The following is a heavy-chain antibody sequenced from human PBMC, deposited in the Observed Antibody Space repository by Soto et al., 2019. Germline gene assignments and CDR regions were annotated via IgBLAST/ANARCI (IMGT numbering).Heavy chain of an antibody. D-gene: IGHD1-1*01. Sequence: EVQLLESGGGFVQPGGSLRLSCAASGFTFSTFAMTWVRQAPGKGLEWVSSISASGTHTYHADSGRGRFTISRDDSINTLYLRLSSLRGGDTAVYYCAKGLRPWNHMDAWGRGTTVTVSS. CDR1: GFTFSTFA. J-gene: IGHJ6*03. V-gene: IGHV3-23*01. CDR3: AKGLRPWNHMDA. CDR2: ISASGTHT.